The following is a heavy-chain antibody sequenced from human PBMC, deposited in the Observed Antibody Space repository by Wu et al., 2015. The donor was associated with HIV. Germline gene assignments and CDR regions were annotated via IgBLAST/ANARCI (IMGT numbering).Heavy chain of an antibody. D-gene: IGHD2-2*01. CDR2: IIPIFGTS. Sequence: QVQLVQSGAEVKKPGSSVRVSCKASGGTFSSYAINWVRQAPGQGLECMGRIIPIFGTSNYAQKFQGRVTITADESTSTVYMELSSLRSEDTAVYYCAREGYCSSTSCYAGXLYIWGRRDNRSPSLQ. J-gene: IGHJ3*02. V-gene: IGHV1-69*13. CDR3: AREGYCSSTSCYAGXLYI. CDR1: GGTFSSYA.